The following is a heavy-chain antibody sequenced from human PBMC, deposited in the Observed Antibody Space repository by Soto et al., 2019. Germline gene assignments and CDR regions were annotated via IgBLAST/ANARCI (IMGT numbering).Heavy chain of an antibody. CDR3: TRDGYGRMTTNPYYYYGMDV. J-gene: IGHJ6*02. D-gene: IGHD5-18*01. V-gene: IGHV4-59*01. Sequence: KTSETMSLTCTVSGGSISGYYWSWIRQPPGKGLEWIGNVYYSGGAKYNPSVKRRVSISVATSKTQFSLNLSSVTAADTAVYYCTRDGYGRMTTNPYYYYGMDVWGPGITVTVSS. CDR2: VYYSGGA. CDR1: GGSISGYY.